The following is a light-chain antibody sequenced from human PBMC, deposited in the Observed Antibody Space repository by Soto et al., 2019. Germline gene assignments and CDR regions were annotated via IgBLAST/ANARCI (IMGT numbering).Light chain of an antibody. CDR1: QDISSY. Sequence: DIQLTQSPSFLSASIGDRVSITCRASQDISSYLAWYQRKTGKAPKLLIYGASTLQSGVPSSFSGSGSGTEFTLPISSLQPEDFATYYCQQLYSSPLTFGGGTKVEIK. V-gene: IGKV1-9*01. CDR2: GAS. J-gene: IGKJ4*01. CDR3: QQLYSSPLT.